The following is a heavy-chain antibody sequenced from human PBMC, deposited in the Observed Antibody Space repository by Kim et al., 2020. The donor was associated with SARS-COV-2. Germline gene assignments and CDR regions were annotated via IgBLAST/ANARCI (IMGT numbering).Heavy chain of an antibody. CDR1: GGSISSGGYS. D-gene: IGHD6-6*01. Sequence: SETLSLTCAVSGGSISSGGYSWSWIRQPPGKGLEWIGYIYHSGSTYYNPSLKSRVTISVDRSKNQFSLKLSSVTAADTAVYYCASARDGSSPFDYWGQGTLVTVSS. CDR3: ASARDGSSPFDY. J-gene: IGHJ4*02. CDR2: IYHSGST. V-gene: IGHV4-30-2*01.